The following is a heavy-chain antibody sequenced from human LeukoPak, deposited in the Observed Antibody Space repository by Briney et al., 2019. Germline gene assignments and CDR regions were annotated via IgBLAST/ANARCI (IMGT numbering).Heavy chain of an antibody. CDR1: GGSFSGYY. CDR2: IYYSGST. V-gene: IGHV4-34*01. J-gene: IGHJ4*02. Sequence: SETLSLTCAVYGGSFSGYYWSWIRQPPGKGLEWIGEIYYSGSTNYNPSLKSRVTISVDKSKKQFSLKLSSVTAADTAVYYCARGGSGWNFDYWGQGTLVTVSS. D-gene: IGHD6-19*01. CDR3: ARGGSGWNFDY.